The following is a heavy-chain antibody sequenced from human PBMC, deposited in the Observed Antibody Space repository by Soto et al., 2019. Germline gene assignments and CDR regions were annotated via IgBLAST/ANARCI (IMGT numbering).Heavy chain of an antibody. V-gene: IGHV3-48*02. CDR3: ARNGVYCSSTSCYRPLNYYGMDV. Sequence: VGSLRLSCAASGFTFSSYSMNWVRQAPGKGLEWVSYISSSSSTIYYADSVKGRFTISRDNAKNSLYLQMNSLRDEDTAVYYCARNGVYCSSTSCYRPLNYYGMDVWGQGTTVTVSS. CDR1: GFTFSSYS. J-gene: IGHJ6*02. D-gene: IGHD2-2*02. CDR2: ISSSSSTI.